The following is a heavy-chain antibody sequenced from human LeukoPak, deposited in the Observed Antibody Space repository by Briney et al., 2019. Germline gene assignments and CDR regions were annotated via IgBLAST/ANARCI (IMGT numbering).Heavy chain of an antibody. CDR2: ISSSSYI. Sequence: KSGGSLRLSCAASGFTFSSYSMNWVRQAPGKGLEWVSSISSSSYIYYADSVKGRFTISRDNAKNSLYLQMNSLRAEDTAVYYCARDLERIGSSSSDYWGQGTLVTVSS. J-gene: IGHJ4*02. CDR1: GFTFSSYS. D-gene: IGHD6-6*01. V-gene: IGHV3-21*01. CDR3: ARDLERIGSSSSDY.